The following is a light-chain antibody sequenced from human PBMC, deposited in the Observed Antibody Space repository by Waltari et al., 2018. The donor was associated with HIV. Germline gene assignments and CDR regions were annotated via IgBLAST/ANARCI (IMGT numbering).Light chain of an antibody. J-gene: IGLJ2*01. Sequence: QSLLTQPPSASGTPGQRVTLPCSGSSSNIGSNYVYWYHQLPGTAPKLLIYRNNQRPSGVPDRFSGSKSGTSASLAISGLRSEDEADYYCAVWDDSLSVVFGGGTKLTVL. CDR1: SSNIGSNY. CDR2: RNN. V-gene: IGLV1-47*01. CDR3: AVWDDSLSVV.